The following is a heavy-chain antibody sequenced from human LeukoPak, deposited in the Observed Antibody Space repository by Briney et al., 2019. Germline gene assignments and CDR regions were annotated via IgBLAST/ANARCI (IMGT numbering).Heavy chain of an antibody. CDR3: ARVKRYYDFWSGPDYYYMDV. J-gene: IGHJ6*03. Sequence: SETLSLTCTVSGGSISSYYWSWIRQPAGKGLEWIGRIYTSGSTNCNPSLKSRVTMSVDTSKNQFSLKLSSVTAADTAVYYCARVKRYYDFWSGPDYYYMDVWGKGTTVTVSS. V-gene: IGHV4-4*07. CDR2: IYTSGST. D-gene: IGHD3-3*01. CDR1: GGSISSYY.